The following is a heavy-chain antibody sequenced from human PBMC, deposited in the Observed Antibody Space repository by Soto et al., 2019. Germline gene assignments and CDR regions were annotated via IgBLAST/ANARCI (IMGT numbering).Heavy chain of an antibody. CDR2: ISGSGGDT. CDR3: AKMGYCISTSCFTYFDY. V-gene: IGHV3-23*01. Sequence: GGSLRLSCAASGFTFSSYAMNWVRQAPGKGLEWVSSISGSGGDTYYTDSVKGRFTISRDNSKNTLYLQMNSLRAEDTAAYYCAKMGYCISTSCFTYFDYWGQGSLVT. D-gene: IGHD2-2*02. J-gene: IGHJ4*02. CDR1: GFTFSSYA.